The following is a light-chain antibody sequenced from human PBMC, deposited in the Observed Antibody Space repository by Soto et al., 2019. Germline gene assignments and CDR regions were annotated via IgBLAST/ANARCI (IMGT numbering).Light chain of an antibody. CDR3: KVWDTSTAL. CDR1: NIGSKN. Sequence: SYELTQPLSVSVALGQTARITCGGNNIGSKNVHWYQQKPGQAPVLVIYNDSNRPSGIPERFSGSNSGSTATLTISRAQAGDEADYYCKVWDTSTALIGGGTKVTAL. J-gene: IGLJ2*01. V-gene: IGLV3-9*01. CDR2: NDS.